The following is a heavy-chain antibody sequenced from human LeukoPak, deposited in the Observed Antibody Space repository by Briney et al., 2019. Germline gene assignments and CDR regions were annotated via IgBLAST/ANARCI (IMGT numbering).Heavy chain of an antibody. CDR3: AKDRDGYNDY. CDR2: ISYDGSNK. Sequence: PGRSLRLSCAASGSTFSSYGMHWVRQAPGKGLEWVAVISYDGSNKYYADSVKGRFTISRDNSKNTLYLQMNSLRAEDTAVYYCAKDRDGYNDYWGQGTLVTVSS. CDR1: GSTFSSYG. J-gene: IGHJ4*02. V-gene: IGHV3-30*18. D-gene: IGHD5-24*01.